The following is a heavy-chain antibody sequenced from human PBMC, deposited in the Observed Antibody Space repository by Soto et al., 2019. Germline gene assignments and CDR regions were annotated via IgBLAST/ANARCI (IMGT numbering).Heavy chain of an antibody. CDR1: GYTFTSYG. Sequence: ASVKVSCKASGYTFTSYGISWVRQAPGQGLEWMGWISAYNGNTNYAQKLQGRVTMTTDTSTSTAYMELRSLRSDDAAVYYCARDIMRDDYGDADAFDIWGQGTMVTVSS. CDR3: ARDIMRDDYGDADAFDI. J-gene: IGHJ3*02. CDR2: ISAYNGNT. V-gene: IGHV1-18*01. D-gene: IGHD4-17*01.